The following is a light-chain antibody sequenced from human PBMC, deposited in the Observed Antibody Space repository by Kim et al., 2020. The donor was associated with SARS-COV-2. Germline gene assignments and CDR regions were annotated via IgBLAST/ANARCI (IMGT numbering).Light chain of an antibody. CDR3: QQYNSHWT. CDR1: QSIGRW. J-gene: IGKJ1*01. V-gene: IGKV1-5*01. CDR2: DAS. Sequence: DIQMTQSPSTLSASVGDRVTITCRASQSIGRWLAWYQQKPGTAPKLLIFDASSLQSGVPARFSGSASGTEFTLTISSLQPEDFATYYCQQYNSHWTFGQGNKVDIK.